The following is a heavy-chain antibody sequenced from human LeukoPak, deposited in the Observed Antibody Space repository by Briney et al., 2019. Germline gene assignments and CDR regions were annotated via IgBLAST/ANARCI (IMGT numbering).Heavy chain of an antibody. CDR3: ARAGSSEY. J-gene: IGHJ4*02. CDR1: GYTFTSYG. Sequence: GASVKVSCKASGYTFTSYGISWVRQAPGQGLEWMGWINPNSGGTNYAQKFQGRVTMTRDTSISTAYMELSRLRSDDTAVYYCARAGSSEYWGQGTLVTVSS. V-gene: IGHV1-2*02. CDR2: INPNSGGT. D-gene: IGHD6-6*01.